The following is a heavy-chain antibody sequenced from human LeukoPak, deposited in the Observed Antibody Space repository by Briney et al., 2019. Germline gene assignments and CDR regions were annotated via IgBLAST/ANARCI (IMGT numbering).Heavy chain of an antibody. CDR1: GYTFISYG. CDR2: ISAYNGNT. V-gene: IGHV1-18*01. Sequence: GASVKVSCNDCGYTFISYGSSCLLQAPGQGLEWMGWISAYNGNTNYAQKLQGRVTMTTDTSTSTAYMELRSLRSDDTAVYYCARVAEDCSSTSCYTRVDYWGQGTLVTVSS. CDR3: ARVAEDCSSTSCYTRVDY. D-gene: IGHD2-2*02. J-gene: IGHJ4*02.